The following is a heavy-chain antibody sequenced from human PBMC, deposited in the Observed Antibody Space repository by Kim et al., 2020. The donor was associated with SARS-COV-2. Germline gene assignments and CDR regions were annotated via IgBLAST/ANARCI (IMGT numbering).Heavy chain of an antibody. D-gene: IGHD2-15*01. V-gene: IGHV4-59*01. CDR3: ARSWGHCSGGSCYPYYFDY. J-gene: IGHJ4*02. Sequence: SETLSLTCTVSGGSISSYYWSWIRQPPGKGLEWIGYIYYSGSTTYNPSLKSRVNISVDTSKNQFSLKLSSVPAADTAVYYCARSWGHCSGGSCYPYYFDYWGQGTLVTVSS. CDR2: IYYSGST. CDR1: GGSISSYY.